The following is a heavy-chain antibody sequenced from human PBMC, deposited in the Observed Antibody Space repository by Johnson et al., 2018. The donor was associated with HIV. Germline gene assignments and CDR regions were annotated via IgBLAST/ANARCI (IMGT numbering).Heavy chain of an antibody. Sequence: QVQLVESGGGVVQPGMSLRLSCAASGFTFSIYGMHWVRQAPGKGLEWVAVIWYDGSNKYYADSVKGRFTISRDNSKNTLYLQMNSLRAEDTAVYYCAREGGIVLSPGSFDIWGQGTMVTVSS. J-gene: IGHJ3*02. V-gene: IGHV3-33*01. D-gene: IGHD2-8*01. CDR2: IWYDGSNK. CDR3: AREGGIVLSPGSFDI. CDR1: GFTFSIYG.